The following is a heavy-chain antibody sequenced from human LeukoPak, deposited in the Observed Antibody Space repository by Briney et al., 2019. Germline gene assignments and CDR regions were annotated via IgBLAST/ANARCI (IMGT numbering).Heavy chain of an antibody. Sequence: SETPSLTCTVSGGSISSYYWSWIRQPAGKGLEWIGRIYTSGSTNYNPSLKSRVTMSVDTSKNQFSLKLSSVTAADTAVYYCARDKGGWVVPAAIYYYYMDVWGKGTTVTVSS. CDR1: GGSISSYY. J-gene: IGHJ6*03. CDR3: ARDKGGWVVPAAIYYYYMDV. V-gene: IGHV4-4*07. D-gene: IGHD2-2*02. CDR2: IYTSGST.